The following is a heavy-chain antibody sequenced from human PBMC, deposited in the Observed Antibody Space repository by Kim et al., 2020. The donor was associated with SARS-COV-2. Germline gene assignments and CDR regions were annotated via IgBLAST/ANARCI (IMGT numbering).Heavy chain of an antibody. CDR1: GGTFSSYA. J-gene: IGHJ3*02. CDR2: IIPIFGTA. D-gene: IGHD3-22*01. CDR3: ARTQGRRITMIVVVTWGAFDI. V-gene: IGHV1-69*06. Sequence: SVKVSCKASGGTFSSYAISWVRQAPGQGLEWMGGIIPIFGTANYAQKFQGRVTITADKSTSTAYMELSSLRSEDTAVYYCARTQGRRITMIVVVTWGAFDIWGQGTMVTVSS.